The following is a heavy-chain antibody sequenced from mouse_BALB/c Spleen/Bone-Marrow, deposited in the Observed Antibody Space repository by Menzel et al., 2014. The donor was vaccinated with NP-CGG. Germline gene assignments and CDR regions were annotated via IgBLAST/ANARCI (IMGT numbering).Heavy chain of an antibody. D-gene: IGHD3-3*01. CDR2: IDPSDSET. J-gene: IGHJ3*01. CDR3: TSRVGGWFDY. CDR1: GYSFTNYW. Sequence: QVQLKQSGPQLVRPGASVKISCKASGYSFTNYWMHWVKQRPGQGLEWIGMIDPSDSETRLNQKFKNKATLTVDKSSSTAYMQLSSPTSEDSAVDCCTSRVGGWFDYWGQGTLVTVSA. V-gene: IGHV1S127*01.